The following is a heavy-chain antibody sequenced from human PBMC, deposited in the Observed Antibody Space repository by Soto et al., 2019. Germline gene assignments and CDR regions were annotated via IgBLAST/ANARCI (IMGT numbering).Heavy chain of an antibody. Sequence: GGSLRLSCAASGFTVSSNYMSWVRQAPGKGLEWVSVIYSGGSTYYADSVKGRFTISRHNSKNTLYLQMNSLRAEDTAVYYCAREYNWNDVRYGMDVWGQGTTVTVSS. D-gene: IGHD1-20*01. CDR3: AREYNWNDVRYGMDV. V-gene: IGHV3-53*04. CDR2: IYSGGST. CDR1: GFTVSSNY. J-gene: IGHJ6*02.